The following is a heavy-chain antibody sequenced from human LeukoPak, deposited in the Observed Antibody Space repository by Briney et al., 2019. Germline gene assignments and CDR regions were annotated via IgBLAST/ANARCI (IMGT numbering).Heavy chain of an antibody. J-gene: IGHJ4*02. Sequence: SETLSLTCTVSGGSLSNYFWSWIRQPPEKGLEWIGHIFSTGSTTYSPSLKSRVIMSVDTSKNQFSLKVTSVTAADTAMYYCARHRSDGSYPLDSWGQGALVTVSS. CDR2: IFSTGST. D-gene: IGHD5-24*01. CDR1: GGSLSNYF. CDR3: ARHRSDGSYPLDS. V-gene: IGHV4-59*08.